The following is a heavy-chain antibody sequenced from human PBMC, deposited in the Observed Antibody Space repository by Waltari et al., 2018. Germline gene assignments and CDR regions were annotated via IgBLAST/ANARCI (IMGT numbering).Heavy chain of an antibody. D-gene: IGHD3-10*01. CDR1: GGSISSYY. CDR2: IYYSGST. J-gene: IGHJ2*01. Sequence: QVQLQESGPGLVKPSETLSLTCPVSGGSISSYYWSWIRQPPGKGLEWIGYIYYSGSTNYNPSLKSRVTISVDTSKNQFSLKLSSVTAADTAVYYCARGGMVRGIIKYFDLWGRGTLVTVSS. V-gene: IGHV4-59*01. CDR3: ARGGMVRGIIKYFDL.